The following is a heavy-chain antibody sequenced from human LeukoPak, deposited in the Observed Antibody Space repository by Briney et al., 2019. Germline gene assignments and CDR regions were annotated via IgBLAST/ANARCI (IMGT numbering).Heavy chain of an antibody. CDR3: ARDHYYYDSSGPHHNAFDI. D-gene: IGHD3-22*01. CDR1: GYTFIGYY. J-gene: IGHJ3*02. V-gene: IGHV1-2*02. CDR2: INPNSGGT. Sequence: ASVKVSCKASGYTFIGYYMHWVRRAPGQGLEWMGWINPNSGGTNYAQNFQGRVTMTRDTSISTAYMELSRLRSDDTAVYYCARDHYYYDSSGPHHNAFDIWGQGTMVTVSS.